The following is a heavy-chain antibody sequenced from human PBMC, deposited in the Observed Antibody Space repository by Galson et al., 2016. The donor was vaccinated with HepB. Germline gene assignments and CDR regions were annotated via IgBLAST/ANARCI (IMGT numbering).Heavy chain of an antibody. D-gene: IGHD1-26*01. CDR1: GFTFSRYG. Sequence: SLRLSCAASGFTFSRYGMHWVRQAPGKGLEWVANINQDGSETYYLDSVKGRFTISRDNAKNSLYLQMNSLRGEDTAVYYCARGWRTYYRYFEHWGQGALVSVSS. CDR2: INQDGSET. J-gene: IGHJ1*01. CDR3: ARGWRTYYRYFEH. V-gene: IGHV3-7*01.